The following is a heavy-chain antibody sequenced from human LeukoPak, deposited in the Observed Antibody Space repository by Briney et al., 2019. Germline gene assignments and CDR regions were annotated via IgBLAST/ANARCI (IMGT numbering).Heavy chain of an antibody. J-gene: IGHJ4*02. V-gene: IGHV1-69*13. D-gene: IGHD3-22*01. CDR3: ASSKDYHDSSGYARTLDY. CDR2: IIPIFGTA. Sequence: SVKVSCKTSGGTFRSYAISWVRQAPGQGLEWMGGIIPIFGTANYAQKFQGRVTITADESTSTAYMELSSLRSEDTAIYYCASSKDYHDSSGYARTLDYWGQGTLVTVSS. CDR1: GGTFRSYA.